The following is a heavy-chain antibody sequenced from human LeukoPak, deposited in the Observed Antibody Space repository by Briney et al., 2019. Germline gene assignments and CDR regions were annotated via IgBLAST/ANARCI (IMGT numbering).Heavy chain of an antibody. J-gene: IGHJ5*02. V-gene: IGHV4-38-2*01. D-gene: IGHD3-3*01. CDR3: ARVPGVYYDFSIGFGSGWFDP. CDR2: ISPKGIT. Sequence: PGGSLRLSCAASGFTFSSYSMNWVRQSPGRGLEWIGVISPKGITHYNPSLRGRVTISEDTSKNQFSLNLRSMTATDTAMYYCARVPGVYYDFSIGFGSGWFDPWGQGILVTVSS. CDR1: GFTFSSYS.